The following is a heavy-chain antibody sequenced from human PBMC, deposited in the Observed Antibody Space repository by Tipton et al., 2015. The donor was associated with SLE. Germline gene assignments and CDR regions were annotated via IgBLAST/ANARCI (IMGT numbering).Heavy chain of an antibody. V-gene: IGHV3-30*02. CDR2: IWYDGSNK. CDR1: GFTFSTYG. Sequence: SLRLSCAASGFTFSTYGMHWVRQAPGKGLEWVAFIWYDGSNKYYADSVKGRFTISRDNSKNTLYLQMNSLRTEDTAVYYCAKDRVPGAFDIWGQGTMVTVSS. CDR3: AKDRVPGAFDI. J-gene: IGHJ3*02. D-gene: IGHD3-10*01.